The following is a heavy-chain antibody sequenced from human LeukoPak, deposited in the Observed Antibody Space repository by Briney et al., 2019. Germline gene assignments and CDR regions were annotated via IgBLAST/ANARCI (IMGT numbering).Heavy chain of an antibody. D-gene: IGHD3-3*01. Sequence: GGSLRLSCAASGFTFSSYAMHWVRQAPGKGLEWVAVISYDGSNKYYADSVKGRFTISRDNSKNTLYLQMNSLRAEDTAVYYCARDQNDFWSGYYFDYYYMDVWGKGTTVTFSS. CDR3: ARDQNDFWSGYYFDYYYMDV. J-gene: IGHJ6*03. CDR2: ISYDGSNK. V-gene: IGHV3-30*04. CDR1: GFTFSSYA.